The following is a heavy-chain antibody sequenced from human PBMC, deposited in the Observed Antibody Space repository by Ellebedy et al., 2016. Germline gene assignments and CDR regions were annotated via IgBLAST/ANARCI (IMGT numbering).Heavy chain of an antibody. D-gene: IGHD2-2*01. CDR1: GFTFSSYW. CDR2: IKQDGSEK. Sequence: GGSLRLSCAASGFTFSSYWMSWVRQAPGKGLEWVANIKQDGSEKYYADSVKGRFTISRDNSKNTLYLQMNSLRAEDTAVYYCASHLGCSSTSCSYFDYWGQGTLVTVSS. V-gene: IGHV3-7*01. J-gene: IGHJ4*02. CDR3: ASHLGCSSTSCSYFDY.